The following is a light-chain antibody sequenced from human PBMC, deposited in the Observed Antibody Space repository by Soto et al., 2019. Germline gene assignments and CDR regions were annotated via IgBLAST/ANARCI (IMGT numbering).Light chain of an antibody. CDR3: QQRSDWPPIS. J-gene: IGKJ5*01. V-gene: IGKV3-11*01. CDR1: QSVSGY. Sequence: VLNLGRARLFLNTGERATLSCRASQSVSGYLAWYQQRPGQTPRLLIYDASNRATGIPARFSGSGSGTDFTLTISSLEPEDFAVYECQQRSDWPPISFGQGTRLEIK. CDR2: DAS.